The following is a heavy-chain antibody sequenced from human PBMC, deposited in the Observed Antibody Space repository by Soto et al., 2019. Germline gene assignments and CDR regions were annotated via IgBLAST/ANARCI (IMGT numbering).Heavy chain of an antibody. CDR3: ARARPDCSGGSCYGWGHYYYYYMDV. D-gene: IGHD2-15*01. Sequence: ASVKVSCKASGGTFSSYAISWVRQAPGQGLEWMGGIIPIFGTANYAQKFQGRVTITANESTSTAYMELSSLRSEDTAVYYCARARPDCSGGSCYGWGHYYYYYMDVWGKGTTVTVSS. J-gene: IGHJ6*03. CDR2: IIPIFGTA. V-gene: IGHV1-69*13. CDR1: GGTFSSYA.